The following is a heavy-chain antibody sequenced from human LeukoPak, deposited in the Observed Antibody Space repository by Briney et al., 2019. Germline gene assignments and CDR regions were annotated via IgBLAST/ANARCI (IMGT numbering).Heavy chain of an antibody. CDR1: GFTFSSYW. CDR3: ARNVHGDTAMAPSIYFDY. V-gene: IGHV3-7*01. D-gene: IGHD5-18*01. CDR2: IKQDGSEK. Sequence: GGSLRLSCAASGFTFSSYWMSWVRQAPGKGLEWVANIKQDGSEKYYVDSVKGRFTISRDNAKNSLYLQMNSLRAEDTAVYYCARNVHGDTAMAPSIYFDYWGQGTLVTVSS. J-gene: IGHJ4*02.